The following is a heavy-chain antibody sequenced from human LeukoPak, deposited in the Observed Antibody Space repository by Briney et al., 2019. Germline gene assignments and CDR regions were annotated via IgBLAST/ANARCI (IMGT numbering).Heavy chain of an antibody. Sequence: GGSLRLSCAASGFTFSSYSMNWVRQAPGKGLEWVSSISSSSSYIYYADSVKGRFTISRDNAKNSLYLQMNSLRAEDTAVYYCARRKNDFWSGYSHGYYYYYMDVWGKGTTVTVSS. J-gene: IGHJ6*03. CDR3: ARRKNDFWSGYSHGYYYYYMDV. CDR2: ISSSSSYI. CDR1: GFTFSSYS. D-gene: IGHD3-3*01. V-gene: IGHV3-21*01.